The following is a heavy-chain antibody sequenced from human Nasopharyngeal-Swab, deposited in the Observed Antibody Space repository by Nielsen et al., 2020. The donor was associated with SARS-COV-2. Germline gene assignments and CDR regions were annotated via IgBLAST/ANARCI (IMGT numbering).Heavy chain of an antibody. Sequence: GGSLRLSCAASGFTFDDYAMHWVRQAPGKGLEWVSGISWNSGSIGYADSVKGRFTISRDNAKNSLYLQMNSLRAEDTALHYCASLSGSSSAYYYYMDVWGKGTTVTVSS. V-gene: IGHV3-9*01. D-gene: IGHD6-6*01. CDR3: ASLSGSSSAYYYYMDV. CDR2: ISWNSGSI. J-gene: IGHJ6*03. CDR1: GFTFDDYA.